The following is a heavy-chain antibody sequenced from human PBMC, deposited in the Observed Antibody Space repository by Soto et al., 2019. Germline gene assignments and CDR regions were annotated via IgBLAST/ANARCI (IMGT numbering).Heavy chain of an antibody. Sequence: GESLKISCKGSGYSFTSYWIGWVRQMPGKGLEWMGIIYPGDSDTRYSPSFQGQVTISADKSISTAYLQWSSLKASDTAMYYCARLGGYCSSTKCYGGGNYWGRGTQVTVSS. CDR2: IYPGDSDT. CDR3: ARLGGYCSSTKCYGGGNY. CDR1: GYSFTSYW. J-gene: IGHJ4*02. V-gene: IGHV5-51*01. D-gene: IGHD2-2*01.